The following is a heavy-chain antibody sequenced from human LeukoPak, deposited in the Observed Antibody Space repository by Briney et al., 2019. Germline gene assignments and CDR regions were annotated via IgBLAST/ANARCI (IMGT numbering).Heavy chain of an antibody. CDR2: VYYTGST. Sequence: KPSETLSLTCTVSGGSISVSNFYWGWIRQPPGKGLEWIGTVYYTGSTYYSPSLKSRVTISVDTSKNQFSLKVNSVIAADTAVYFCARLSGGNPAPWGQGTRVTVSS. V-gene: IGHV4-39*01. CDR3: ARLSGGNPAP. J-gene: IGHJ5*02. CDR1: GGSISVSNFY. D-gene: IGHD1-14*01.